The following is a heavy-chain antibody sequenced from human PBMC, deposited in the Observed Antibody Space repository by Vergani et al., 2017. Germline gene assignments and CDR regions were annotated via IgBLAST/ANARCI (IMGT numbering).Heavy chain of an antibody. J-gene: IGHJ4*02. CDR2: ISYDGSNK. D-gene: IGHD6-13*01. Sequence: QVQLVESGGGVVQPGRSLRLSCAASGFTFSSYGMHWVRQAPGKGLEWVAVISYDGSNKYYADSVKGRFTISRDNSKNTLYLQMNSLRAEDTAVYYCAKMRGKMRRGAAGHFDYWGQGTLVTVSS. CDR1: GFTFSSYG. CDR3: AKMRGKMRRGAAGHFDY. V-gene: IGHV3-30*18.